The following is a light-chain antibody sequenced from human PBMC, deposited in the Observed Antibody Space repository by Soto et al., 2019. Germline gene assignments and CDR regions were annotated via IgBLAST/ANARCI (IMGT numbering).Light chain of an antibody. V-gene: IGLV2-8*01. Sequence: HSALTQPPSAAGSPRQSLTISCTGTNSDVGGYDYVSWYQQHPDKAPKLIIYEVTKRPSGVPDRFSGSKSGNTASLTVSELQAEDEADYYCSSFAGSDSYVFGSGTKVTVL. CDR3: SSFAGSDSYV. J-gene: IGLJ1*01. CDR2: EVT. CDR1: NSDVGGYDY.